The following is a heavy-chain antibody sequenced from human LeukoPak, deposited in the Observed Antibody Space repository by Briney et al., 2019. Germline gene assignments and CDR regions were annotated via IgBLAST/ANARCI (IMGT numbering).Heavy chain of an antibody. D-gene: IGHD6-13*01. CDR1: GFTFNNYA. CDR2: ISGGGETT. Sequence: PGGSLRLSCAASGFTFNNYAMNWVRQAPGKGLEWVSSISGGGETTYYADSAKGRFTISRDNSKNTLYLQMNSLRAEDTAVYYCANLVPFDYWGQGTLVTVSS. J-gene: IGHJ4*02. V-gene: IGHV3-23*01. CDR3: ANLVPFDY.